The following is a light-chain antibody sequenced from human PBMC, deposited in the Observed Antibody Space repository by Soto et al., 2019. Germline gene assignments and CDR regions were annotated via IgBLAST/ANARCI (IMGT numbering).Light chain of an antibody. CDR3: QQYNDYSWT. V-gene: IGKV1-5*03. CDR1: QGISAW. J-gene: IGKJ1*01. CDR2: KAS. Sequence: DIRITQSPCSLSASVDNRVSINCRASQGISAWLAWYQQKPGKAPRLLIYKASTLEIGVPSRFSGSGSGTEFTLTISSLQPDDVATYYCQQYNDYSWTFGQGTKVDIK.